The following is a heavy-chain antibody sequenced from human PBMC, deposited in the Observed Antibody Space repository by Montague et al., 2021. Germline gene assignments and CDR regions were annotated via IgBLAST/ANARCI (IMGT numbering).Heavy chain of an antibody. Sequence: SLRLSCPASGFAFNMYRMHWVRQAPGKGLEWVSRIHGDGGSTYSADFVRGRFTISSDNAKNTLYLQMNSLEAEDTAIYYCARSCSVTNGYVGDAIDVWGHGTMVTVSS. V-gene: IGHV3-74*01. J-gene: IGHJ3*01. D-gene: IGHD3-22*01. CDR3: ARSCSVTNGYVGDAIDV. CDR1: GFAFNMYR. CDR2: IHGDGGST.